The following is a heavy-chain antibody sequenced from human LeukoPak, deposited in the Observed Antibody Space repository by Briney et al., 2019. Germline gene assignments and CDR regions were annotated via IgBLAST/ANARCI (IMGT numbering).Heavy chain of an antibody. D-gene: IGHD2-21*02. CDR1: GGSISSYY. CDR3: ARGLVVTALGPYYYYMDV. V-gene: IGHV4-59*12. Sequence: ASETLSLTCTVSGGSISSYYWSWIRQPPGKGLEWIGYIYYSGSTNYNPSLKSRVTISVDTSKNQFSLKLSSVTAADTAVYYCARGLVVTALGPYYYYMDVWGKGTTVTVSS. J-gene: IGHJ6*03. CDR2: IYYSGST.